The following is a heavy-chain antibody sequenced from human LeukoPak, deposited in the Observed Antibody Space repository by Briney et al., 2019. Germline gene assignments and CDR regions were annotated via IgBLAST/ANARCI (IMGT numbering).Heavy chain of an antibody. CDR1: GGTFSSYA. D-gene: IGHD1-26*01. J-gene: IGHJ4*02. CDR3: ARGNGGSYYLGVY. CDR2: IIPIFGTA. V-gene: IGHV1-69*06. Sequence: ASVKLSCTASGGTFSSYAISWVRQAPGQGLEWMGGIIPIFGTANYAQKFQGRVTITADKSTSTAYMELSSLRSEDTAVYYCARGNGGSYYLGVYWGQGTLVTVSS.